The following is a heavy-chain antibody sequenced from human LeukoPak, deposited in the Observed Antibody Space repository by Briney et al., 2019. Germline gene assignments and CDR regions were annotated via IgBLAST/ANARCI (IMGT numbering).Heavy chain of an antibody. CDR1: GLSYSDSY. CDR3: ARTVGRGPVGHFDY. D-gene: IGHD1-26*01. CDR2: ISSSGSYT. V-gene: IGHV3-11*03. Sequence: PGGSLRLSCAASGLSYSDSYMTWIRQAPGKGLEWVSYISSSGSYTNYADSVQGRFTVSRDNAKNSLFLHMTSLRAEDTAVYYCARTVGRGPVGHFDYWGQGTLVSVSS. J-gene: IGHJ4*02.